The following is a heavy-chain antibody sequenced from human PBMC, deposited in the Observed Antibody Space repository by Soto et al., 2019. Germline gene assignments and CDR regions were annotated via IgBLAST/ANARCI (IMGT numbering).Heavy chain of an antibody. V-gene: IGHV1-18*01. J-gene: IGHJ6*02. Sequence: ASVKVSCKASGYTFTSYGISWVRQAPGRGLEWMGWISAYNGNTNYAQKLQGRVTMTTDTSTSTAYMELRSLRSDDTAVYYCARDFVVPAAIWYYYGMDVWGQGTTVTVSS. D-gene: IGHD2-2*02. CDR3: ARDFVVPAAIWYYYGMDV. CDR1: GYTFTSYG. CDR2: ISAYNGNT.